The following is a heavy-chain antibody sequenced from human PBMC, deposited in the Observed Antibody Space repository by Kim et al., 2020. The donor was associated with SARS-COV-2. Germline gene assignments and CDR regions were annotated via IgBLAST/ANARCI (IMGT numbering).Heavy chain of an antibody. Sequence: ASVKVSCKVSGYTLTELSMHWVRQAPGKGLEWMGGFDPEDGETIYAQKFQGRVTMTEDTSTDTAYMELSSLRSEDTAVYYCATVYRPHIAAAGTFDYWGQGTLVTVSS. CDR3: ATVYRPHIAAAGTFDY. CDR1: GYTLTELS. D-gene: IGHD6-13*01. CDR2: FDPEDGET. J-gene: IGHJ4*02. V-gene: IGHV1-24*01.